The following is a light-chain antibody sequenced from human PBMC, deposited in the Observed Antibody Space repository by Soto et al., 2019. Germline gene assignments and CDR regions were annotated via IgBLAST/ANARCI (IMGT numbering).Light chain of an antibody. J-gene: IGLJ3*02. V-gene: IGLV1-40*01. Sequence: QLVLTQPPSVSGAPGQGVTISCTGSRSNIGADYDVHWYQQFPGTAPKLVIYGNFNRPSGVPDRFSGSKSVSSASLHITGLQAEDEADYYCQSYDVRLNSWVFGGGTKLTVL. CDR1: RSNIGADYD. CDR2: GNF. CDR3: QSYDVRLNSWV.